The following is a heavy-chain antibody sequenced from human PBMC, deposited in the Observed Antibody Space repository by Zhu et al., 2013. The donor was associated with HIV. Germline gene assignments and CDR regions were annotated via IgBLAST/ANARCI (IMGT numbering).Heavy chain of an antibody. Sequence: QVQLVQSGADMKKSGASVKLSCKSSGYTFSGYYLHWVRQAPGQGLQWMGWINPNTGGTNYAQKFQGRVTMTRDTSISTAFMELSRLRSDDTAVYYCARGGKSGSESYGLDVWGQGTTVIVSS. CDR1: GYTFSGYY. V-gene: IGHV1-2*02. CDR2: INPNTGGT. D-gene: IGHD3-10*01. J-gene: IGHJ6*02. CDR3: ARGGKSGSESYGLDV.